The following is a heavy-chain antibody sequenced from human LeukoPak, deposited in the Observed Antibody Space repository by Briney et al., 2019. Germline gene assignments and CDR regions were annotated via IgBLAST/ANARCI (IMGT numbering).Heavy chain of an antibody. CDR1: GGSISSYY. V-gene: IGHV4-59*08. J-gene: IGHJ4*02. CDR3: ARHSAGIAVAGMNY. Sequence: SETLSLTCTVSGGSISSYYWSWIRQSPGKGLEWIGYIYHSTSTNYNPSLKGRVTISVDTSKNQFSLKLSSVTAADTAVYYCARHSAGIAVAGMNYWGQGTLVTVSS. CDR2: IYHSTST. D-gene: IGHD6-19*01.